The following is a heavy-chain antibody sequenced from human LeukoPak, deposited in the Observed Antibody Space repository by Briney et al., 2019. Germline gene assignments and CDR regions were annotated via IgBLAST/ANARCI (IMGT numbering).Heavy chain of an antibody. CDR1: GFTFSSYA. CDR3: VKAYSSSWYYFDY. D-gene: IGHD6-13*01. Sequence: GGSLRLSCSASGFTFSSYAMHWVRQAPGKGLEYVSAISSNGGSTYYADSVKGRFTISRDNSKNTLYLQMSSLRAEDTAVYYCVKAYSSSWYYFDYWGQGTQVTVSS. V-gene: IGHV3-64D*06. CDR2: ISSNGGST. J-gene: IGHJ4*02.